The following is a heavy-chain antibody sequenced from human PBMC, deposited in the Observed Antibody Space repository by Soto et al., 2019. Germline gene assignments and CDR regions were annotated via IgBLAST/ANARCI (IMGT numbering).Heavy chain of an antibody. CDR1: GGSISQYY. CDR3: AAGVVGPYYFDY. Sequence: QVQLQESGPGLVKPSETLSLTCTVSGGSISQYYWSWIRQPPGKGLERIGYLYYSGSTNYNPSLKSRVTMLVDTSKNQFSLKVSSVTAADTAVYYCAAGVVGPYYFDYWGQGTLVTVSS. CDR2: LYYSGST. V-gene: IGHV4-59*01. J-gene: IGHJ4*02. D-gene: IGHD3-3*01.